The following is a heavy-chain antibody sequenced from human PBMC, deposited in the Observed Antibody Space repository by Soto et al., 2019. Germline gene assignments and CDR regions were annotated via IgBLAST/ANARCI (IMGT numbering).Heavy chain of an antibody. Sequence: QVQLVESGGGVVQPGRSLRLFCAASGFTFSSYGMHWVRQAPGKGLEWVAVISYDGSNKYYADSVKGRFTISRDNSKNTLYLQMNSLRAEDTAVYYCAKDLPDCGGDCYGYFDYWGQGTLVTVSS. J-gene: IGHJ4*02. CDR1: GFTFSSYG. CDR3: AKDLPDCGGDCYGYFDY. V-gene: IGHV3-30*18. D-gene: IGHD2-21*02. CDR2: ISYDGSNK.